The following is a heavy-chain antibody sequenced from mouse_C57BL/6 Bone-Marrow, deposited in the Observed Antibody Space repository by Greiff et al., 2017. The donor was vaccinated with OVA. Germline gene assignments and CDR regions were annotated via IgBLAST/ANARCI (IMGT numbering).Heavy chain of an antibody. CDR2: IDPENGDT. Sequence: EVQLQQSGAELVRPGASVKLSCTASGFNIKDDYMHWVKQRPEQGLEWIGWIDPENGDTEYASKFQGKATITADTSSNTAYLQLSSLTSEDTAVYYCTLYYGYEGGFAYWGQGTLVTVSA. CDR1: GFNIKDDY. CDR3: TLYYGYEGGFAY. V-gene: IGHV14-4*01. D-gene: IGHD2-2*01. J-gene: IGHJ3*01.